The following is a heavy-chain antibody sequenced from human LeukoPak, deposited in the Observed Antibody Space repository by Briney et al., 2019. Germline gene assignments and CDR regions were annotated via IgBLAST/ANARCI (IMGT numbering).Heavy chain of an antibody. D-gene: IGHD1-14*01. Sequence: GGSLGLSCAASGFTFDDYAMHWVRQAPGKGLEWVSGISWNSGSIGYADSVKGRFTISRDNAKNSLYLQMNSLRAEDTALYYCAKVGGRNDFDYWGQGTLVTVSS. J-gene: IGHJ4*02. CDR3: AKVGGRNDFDY. CDR2: ISWNSGSI. CDR1: GFTFDDYA. V-gene: IGHV3-9*01.